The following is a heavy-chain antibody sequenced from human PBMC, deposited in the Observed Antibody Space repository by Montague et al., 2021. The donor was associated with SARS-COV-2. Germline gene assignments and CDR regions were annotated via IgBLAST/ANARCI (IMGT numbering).Heavy chain of an antibody. CDR3: ARRLGGSGWLDY. Sequence: SDTLSLTCTVAGGSISSGSYYWGWFRQPPGKGLEWIGNIHSSGTTYYKSRVTISVDTSKNQFSLKMTSVTAADTAVYYCARRLGGSGWLDYWGQGTLVTVSS. CDR2: IHSSGTT. CDR1: GGSISSGSYY. D-gene: IGHD6-25*01. J-gene: IGHJ4*02. V-gene: IGHV4-39*01.